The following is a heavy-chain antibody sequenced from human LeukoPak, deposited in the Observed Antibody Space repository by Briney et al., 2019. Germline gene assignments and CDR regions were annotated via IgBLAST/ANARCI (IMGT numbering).Heavy chain of an antibody. Sequence: ASVKVSCKVSGYTLTELSMHWVRQAPGKGLEWMGGFDPEDGETIYAQKFQGRVAMTEDTSTDTAYMELSSLRAEDTAVYYCARSRIAAAHPVGWGQGTLVTVSS. J-gene: IGHJ4*02. CDR1: GYTLTELS. CDR2: FDPEDGET. D-gene: IGHD6-13*01. CDR3: ARSRIAAAHPVG. V-gene: IGHV1-24*01.